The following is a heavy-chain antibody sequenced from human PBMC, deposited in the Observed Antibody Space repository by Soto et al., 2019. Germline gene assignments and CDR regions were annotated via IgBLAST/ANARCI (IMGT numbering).Heavy chain of an antibody. J-gene: IGHJ4*02. D-gene: IGHD6-6*01. CDR1: GFTFSSYG. CDR2: ISYDGSNK. Sequence: GGSLRLSCAASGFTFSSYGMHWVRQAPGKGLEWVAVISYDGSNKYYADSVKGRFTISRDNSKNTLYLQMNSLRAEDTAVYYCAKGGYSSSTHFDYWGQGTLVTVSS. V-gene: IGHV3-30*18. CDR3: AKGGYSSSTHFDY.